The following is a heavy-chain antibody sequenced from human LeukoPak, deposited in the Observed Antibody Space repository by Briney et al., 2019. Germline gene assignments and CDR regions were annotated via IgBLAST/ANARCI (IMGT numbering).Heavy chain of an antibody. CDR1: GGSISSYY. Sequence: PSETLSLTCTVSGGSISSYYWSWIRQPAGKGLEWIGRIYTSGSTNYNPSLKSRVTISVDTSKNQFSLKLSSVTAADTAVYYCAREVPMVRVYDAFDIWGQGTMVTVSS. CDR3: AREVPMVRVYDAFDI. V-gene: IGHV4-4*07. D-gene: IGHD3-10*01. J-gene: IGHJ3*02. CDR2: IYTSGST.